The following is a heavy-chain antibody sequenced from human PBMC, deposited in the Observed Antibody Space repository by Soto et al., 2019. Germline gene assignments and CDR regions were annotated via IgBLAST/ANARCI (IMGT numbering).Heavy chain of an antibody. D-gene: IGHD5-18*01. V-gene: IGHV4-34*01. CDR3: ASFPSRRPEVVDTAMVLRDAFDI. Sequence: SETLSLTCAVYGGSFSGYYWSWIRQPPGKGLEWIGEINHSGSTNYNPSLKSRVTISVDTSKNQFSLKLSSVTAADTAVYYCASFPSRRPEVVDTAMVLRDAFDIWGQGTMVTVSS. CDR2: INHSGST. CDR1: GGSFSGYY. J-gene: IGHJ3*02.